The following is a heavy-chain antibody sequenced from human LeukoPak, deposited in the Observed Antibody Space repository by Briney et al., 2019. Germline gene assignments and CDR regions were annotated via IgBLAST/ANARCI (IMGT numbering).Heavy chain of an antibody. CDR2: IYTSGST. J-gene: IGHJ6*02. CDR1: GGSISSYY. D-gene: IGHD2-15*01. Sequence: SETLSLTCTVSGGSISSYYWSWIRQPAGKGLEWIGRIYTSGSTNYNPSLKSRVTMSVDTSKNQFSLKLSSVTAADTAVYYCARIWTYCSGGSCIEGYYYYYGMDVWGQGTTVTVSS. V-gene: IGHV4-4*07. CDR3: ARIWTYCSGGSCIEGYYYYYGMDV.